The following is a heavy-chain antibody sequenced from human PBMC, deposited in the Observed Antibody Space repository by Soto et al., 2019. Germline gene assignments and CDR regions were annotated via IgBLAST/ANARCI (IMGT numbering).Heavy chain of an antibody. CDR1: GGSFSGYY. CDR2: INHSGST. J-gene: IGHJ6*02. CDR3: ARGHPRYDFWSGYYAPPLGWVYYYYGMDV. V-gene: IGHV4-34*01. Sequence: SETLSLTCAVYGGSFSGYYWSWIRQPPGRGLEWIGEINHSGSTNYNPSLKSRVTISVDTSKNQFSLKLSSVTAADTAVYYCARGHPRYDFWSGYYAPPLGWVYYYYGMDVWGQGTTVTVSS. D-gene: IGHD3-3*01.